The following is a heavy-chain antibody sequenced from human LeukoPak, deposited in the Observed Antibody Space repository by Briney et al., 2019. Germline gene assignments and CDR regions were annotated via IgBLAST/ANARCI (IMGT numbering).Heavy chain of an antibody. CDR3: ARAVSGSLYGDFDF. Sequence: ASVKVSCKASGYTFTSYGISWVRQAPGQGLEWMGWINSHNGDTKYAERLQGRVFMTTDTSTSTSYMELTSLRSDDTAVYYCARAVSGSLYGDFDFWGQGTLVTVSS. V-gene: IGHV1-18*01. D-gene: IGHD1-26*01. CDR1: GYTFTSYG. J-gene: IGHJ4*02. CDR2: INSHNGDT.